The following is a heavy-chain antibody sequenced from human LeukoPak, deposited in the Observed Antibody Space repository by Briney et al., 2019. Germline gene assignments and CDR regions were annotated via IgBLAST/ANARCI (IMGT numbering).Heavy chain of an antibody. CDR1: GGSISSGDCY. CDR2: IYYSGST. CDR3: ATSPGRGSYLAFDT. V-gene: IGHV4-30-4*08. D-gene: IGHD1-26*01. J-gene: IGHJ3*02. Sequence: SQTLSLTCTVSGGSISSGDCYWSWIRQPPGKGLEWIGYIYYSGSTYYNPSLKSRVTISVDTSKNQFSLKLSSVTAADTAVYYCATSPGRGSYLAFDTWGQGTMVTVSS.